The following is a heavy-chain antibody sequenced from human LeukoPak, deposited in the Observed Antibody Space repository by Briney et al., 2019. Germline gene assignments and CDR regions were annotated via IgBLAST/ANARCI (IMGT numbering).Heavy chain of an antibody. CDR1: GFTIDDYA. V-gene: IGHV3-43*02. CDR2: ISGDSFST. D-gene: IGHD5-24*01. Sequence: GGSLRLSCAASGFTIDDYAVYWVRQAPGKGLEWVSLISGDSFSTYYADSVKGRFTISRDNSKNSLYLQMNSLTTEDTAFYYCASRWLQFDYWGQGTLVTVSS. J-gene: IGHJ4*02. CDR3: ASRWLQFDY.